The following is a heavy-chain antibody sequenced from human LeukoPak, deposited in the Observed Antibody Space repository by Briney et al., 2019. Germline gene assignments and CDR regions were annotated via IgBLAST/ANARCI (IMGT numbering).Heavy chain of an antibody. V-gene: IGHV4-38-2*01. D-gene: IGHD3-22*01. J-gene: IGHJ4*02. CDR3: ARGRASMIVAYYFDY. Sequence: PGGSLRLSCAASGFTFSSYGMSWIRQPPGKGLEWIGSIYYSGSTYYNPSLKSRVTISVDTSKNQFSLKLSSVTAADTAVYYCARGRASMIVAYYFDYWGQGTLVTVSS. CDR1: GFTFSSYG. CDR2: IYYSGST.